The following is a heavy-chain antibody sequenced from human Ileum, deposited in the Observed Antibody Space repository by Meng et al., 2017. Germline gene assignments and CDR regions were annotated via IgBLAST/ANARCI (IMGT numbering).Heavy chain of an antibody. J-gene: IGHJ5*02. Sequence: QVQLVQSRAEVKKPGSSVKVSCKASGGTFSSYAISWVRQAPGQGLEWMGGIIPIFGTANYAQKFQGRVTITADKSTSTAYMELSSLRSEDTAVYYCARVELTDTAMGRGWFDPWGQGTLVTVSS. D-gene: IGHD5-18*01. CDR2: IIPIFGTA. CDR3: ARVELTDTAMGRGWFDP. V-gene: IGHV1-69*06. CDR1: GGTFSSYA.